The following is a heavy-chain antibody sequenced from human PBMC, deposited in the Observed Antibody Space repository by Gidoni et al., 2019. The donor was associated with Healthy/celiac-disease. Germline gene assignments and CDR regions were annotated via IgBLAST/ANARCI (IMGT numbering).Heavy chain of an antibody. CDR1: GGSISSGGYS. D-gene: IGHD3-22*01. CDR2: IYYSGGT. V-gene: IGHV4-31*03. CDR3: ARSPLVVITHFDY. J-gene: IGHJ4*02. Sequence: QVQLQESGPGLVKPSQTLSPTCTVSGGSISSGGYSWSWIRQHPGKGLEWIGYIYYSGGTYYNPSLKSRVTISVDTSKNQFSLKLSSVTAADTAVYYCARSPLVVITHFDYWGQGTLVTVSS.